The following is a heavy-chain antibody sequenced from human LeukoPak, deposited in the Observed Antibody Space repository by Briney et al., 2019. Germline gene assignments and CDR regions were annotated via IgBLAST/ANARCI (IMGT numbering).Heavy chain of an antibody. Sequence: GRSLRLSCAASGFTFSSYGMHRVRQAPGKGLEWVAVISYDGSNKYYADSVKGRFTISRDNSKNTLYLQMNSLRAEDTAVYYCAKTQGSGSYYKDWGQGTLVTVSS. V-gene: IGHV3-30*18. CDR2: ISYDGSNK. CDR3: AKTQGSGSYYKD. CDR1: GFTFSSYG. D-gene: IGHD3-10*01. J-gene: IGHJ4*02.